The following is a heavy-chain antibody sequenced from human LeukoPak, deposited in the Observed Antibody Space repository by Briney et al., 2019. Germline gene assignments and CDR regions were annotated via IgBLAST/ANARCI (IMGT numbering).Heavy chain of an antibody. CDR2: IYYSGST. J-gene: IGHJ4*02. CDR3: ARNKGRGSGQVG. D-gene: IGHD6-19*01. V-gene: IGHV4-39*01. CDR1: GGSISSSSYY. Sequence: SETLSLTCTVSGGSISSSSYYWGWIRQPPGKGLEWIGSIYYSGSTYYNPSLKSRVTISVDTSKNQFSLKLSSVTAADTAVYYSARNKGRGSGQVGWGQGTLVTVSS.